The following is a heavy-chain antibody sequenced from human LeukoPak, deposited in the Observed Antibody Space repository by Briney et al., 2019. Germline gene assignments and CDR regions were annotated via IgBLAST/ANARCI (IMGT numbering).Heavy chain of an antibody. Sequence: PSETLSLTCTVSGGSISSYYWSWIRQPAGKGLEWIGRIYTSGSTNYNPSLKSRVTMSVDTSKNQFSLKLSSVTAADTAVYYCVRALLYYYDSSGYPPTLYASDIWGQGTMVTVSS. V-gene: IGHV4-4*07. CDR3: VRALLYYYDSSGYPPTLYASDI. CDR2: IYTSGST. CDR1: GGSISSYY. J-gene: IGHJ3*02. D-gene: IGHD3-22*01.